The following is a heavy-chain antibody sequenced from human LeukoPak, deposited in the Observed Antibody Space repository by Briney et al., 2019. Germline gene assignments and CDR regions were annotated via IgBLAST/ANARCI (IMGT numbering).Heavy chain of an antibody. CDR3: VRDSDYALDH. V-gene: IGHV3-48*01. CDR1: GFTFRSYS. D-gene: IGHD3-16*01. J-gene: IGHJ4*02. Sequence: QAGGSLRLSCAASGFTFRSYSMNWVRQAPGKGLEWVPYISNAIWYADSVKGRLTISRDNAKNALYLQMNSLRPEDTAVCYCVRDSDYALDHWGQGALVTVSS. CDR2: ISNAI.